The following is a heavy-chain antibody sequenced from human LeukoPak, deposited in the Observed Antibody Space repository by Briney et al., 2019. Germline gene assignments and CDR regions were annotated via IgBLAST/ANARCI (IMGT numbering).Heavy chain of an antibody. CDR1: GFTFSSYA. D-gene: IGHD1-1*01. Sequence: PGGSLRLSCAASGFTFSSYAMHWVRQAPGKGLEWVAVISYDGSNKYYADSVKGRFTISRDNSKNTLYLQMNSLRAEDTAVYYCARDRVGTPDAYWDQGTLVTVSS. CDR3: ARDRVGTPDAY. CDR2: ISYDGSNK. V-gene: IGHV3-30-3*01. J-gene: IGHJ4*02.